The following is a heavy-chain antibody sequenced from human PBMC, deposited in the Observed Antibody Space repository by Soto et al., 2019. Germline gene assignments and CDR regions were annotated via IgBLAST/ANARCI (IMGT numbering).Heavy chain of an antibody. D-gene: IGHD7-27*01. Sequence: GGSLRLSCAASGFTVSSNYMSWVRQAPGKGLEWVSVIYSGGSTYYADSVKGRFTISRDNSKNTLYLQMNSLRAEDTAVYYCARTPVWGNGSPRDSFDYWGQGTLVTVSS. V-gene: IGHV3-53*01. J-gene: IGHJ4*02. CDR2: IYSGGST. CDR1: GFTVSSNY. CDR3: ARTPVWGNGSPRDSFDY.